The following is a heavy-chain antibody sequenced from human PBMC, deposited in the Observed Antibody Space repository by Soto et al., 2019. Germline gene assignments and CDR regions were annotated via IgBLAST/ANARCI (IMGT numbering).Heavy chain of an antibody. D-gene: IGHD4-17*01. V-gene: IGHV4-31*03. J-gene: IGHJ6*02. CDR3: ARRGDYGDSMNYYYGMDG. CDR1: GVSISSGGYY. CDR2: IYYSGST. Sequence: LCRTCTVSGVSISSGGYYWIWILQHPGTGLEWIGYIYYSGSTYYNPSLKSRVTISVDTSKNQFSLKLSSVTAADTAVYYCARRGDYGDSMNYYYGMDGWGQGTTVTFSS.